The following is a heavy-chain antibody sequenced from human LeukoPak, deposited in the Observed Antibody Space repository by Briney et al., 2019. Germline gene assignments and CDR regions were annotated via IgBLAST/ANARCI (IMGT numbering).Heavy chain of an antibody. D-gene: IGHD4-17*01. V-gene: IGHV1-2*02. Sequence: ASVKVSCKASGYTFTGYYMHWVRQAPGQGLEWMGWINPNSGGTNYAQKFQGRVTMTRDTSISTAYMELSRLRSDDTAVYYCATSLHDYGDYGYAFDIWGQGTMVTVSS. CDR1: GYTFTGYY. CDR2: INPNSGGT. CDR3: ATSLHDYGDYGYAFDI. J-gene: IGHJ3*02.